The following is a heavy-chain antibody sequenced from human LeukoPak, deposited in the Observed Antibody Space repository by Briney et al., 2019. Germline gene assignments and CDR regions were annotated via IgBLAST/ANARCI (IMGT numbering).Heavy chain of an antibody. D-gene: IGHD6-6*01. CDR2: ISAYNGNT. J-gene: IGHJ6*03. Sequence: GASVRVSCKASGYTFTSYGISWVRQAPGQGLEWMGWISAYNGNTNYAQKLQGRVTMTTDTSTSTAYMELRSLRSDDTAVYYCARDRGSSSFYYYYYYMDVWGKGTTVTVSS. CDR1: GYTFTSYG. V-gene: IGHV1-18*01. CDR3: ARDRGSSSFYYYYYYMDV.